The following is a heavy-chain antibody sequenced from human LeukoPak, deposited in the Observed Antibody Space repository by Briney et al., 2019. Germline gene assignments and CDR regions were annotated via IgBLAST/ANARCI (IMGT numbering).Heavy chain of an antibody. V-gene: IGHV4-59*01. CDR3: ATAATVTTYYFDY. Sequence: PSETLSLTCTVSGGSISSYYWSWIRQPPGKGLQWIGYIYYSGSTNYNPSLKSRVTISVDTSKNQFSLKLSSVTAADTAFYYCATAATVTTYYFDYWGQGTLVTVSS. CDR1: GGSISSYY. J-gene: IGHJ4*02. CDR2: IYYSGST. D-gene: IGHD4-17*01.